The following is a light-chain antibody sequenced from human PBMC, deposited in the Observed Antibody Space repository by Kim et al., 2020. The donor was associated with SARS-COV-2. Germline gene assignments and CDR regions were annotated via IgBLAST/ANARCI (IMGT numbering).Light chain of an antibody. V-gene: IGKV1-5*03. Sequence: DIQMTQSPYTLSASIGDSVTVTCRASQGVYIWLAWYQQKPGKAPNLLIYKASELKSGVPSRFSGGGSGTEFTLTISSLQPDEFATYFCQQFYAYPYTFGQGTKLEI. CDR1: QGVYIW. CDR2: KAS. CDR3: QQFYAYPYT. J-gene: IGKJ2*01.